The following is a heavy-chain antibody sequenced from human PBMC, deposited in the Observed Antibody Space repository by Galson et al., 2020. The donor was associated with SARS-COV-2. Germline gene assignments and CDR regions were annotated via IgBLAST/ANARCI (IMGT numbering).Heavy chain of an antibody. Sequence: GESLKISCAASGFTFSSYDMHWVRQATGKGLEWVSAIGTAGDPYYPGSVKGRFTISRENAKNSLYLQMNSLRAGDTAVYYCARGRRGGVIGNFDYWGQGTLVTVSS. CDR1: GFTFSSYD. CDR2: IGTAGDP. D-gene: IGHD3-16*02. V-gene: IGHV3-13*05. CDR3: ARGRRGGVIGNFDY. J-gene: IGHJ4*02.